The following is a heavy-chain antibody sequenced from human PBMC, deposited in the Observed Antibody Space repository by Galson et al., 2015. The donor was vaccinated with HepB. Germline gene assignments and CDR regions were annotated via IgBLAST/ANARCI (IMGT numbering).Heavy chain of an antibody. D-gene: IGHD6-13*01. CDR1: GFTFRGSS. J-gene: IGHJ4*02. CDR3: TRLGDLSGYSSS. Sequence: SLRLSCAASGFTFRGSSIHWVRQTSLKGLEWVGRIRSKDSNYAPAYFVSLERRFTISRDDSKNTAYLHMKSLKTEDTAVYYCTRLGDLSGYSSSWGQGTLVTVSS. CDR2: IRSKDSNYAP. V-gene: IGHV3-73*01.